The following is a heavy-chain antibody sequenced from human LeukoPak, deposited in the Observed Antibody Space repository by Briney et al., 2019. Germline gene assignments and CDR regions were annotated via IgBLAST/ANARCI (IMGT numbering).Heavy chain of an antibody. V-gene: IGHV4-39*01. CDR3: ARPTFSGYYSGPFDI. Sequence: PSGTLSLTCTVSGGSSRSSAYYWGLIRQPPGKGLEWIGSIYYSGSTYYNPSLKSRVTISVDTSKNQFSLKLSSVTAADTAVYFCARPTFSGYYSGPFDIWGQGTIVTVSS. CDR2: IYYSGST. CDR1: GGSSRSSAYY. D-gene: IGHD3-22*01. J-gene: IGHJ3*02.